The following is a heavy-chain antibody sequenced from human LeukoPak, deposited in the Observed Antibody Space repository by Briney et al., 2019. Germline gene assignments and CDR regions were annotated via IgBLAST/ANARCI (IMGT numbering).Heavy chain of an antibody. CDR2: IKQDGSEK. D-gene: IGHD4/OR15-4a*01. J-gene: IGHJ4*02. V-gene: IGHV3-7*01. CDR1: GFTFSSYW. Sequence: GRSLRLSCAASGFTFSSYWMSCVRQAPGKLLEWVANIKQDGSEKYYVDSVKGRFTISRDNAKNSLYLQMNSLRAEDTAVYYCAREHDYADYWGQGTLVSVSS. CDR3: AREHDYADY.